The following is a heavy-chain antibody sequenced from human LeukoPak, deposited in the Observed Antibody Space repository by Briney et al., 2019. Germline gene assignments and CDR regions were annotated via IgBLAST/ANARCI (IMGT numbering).Heavy chain of an antibody. Sequence: ASVKVSCKASGYTFTGYYMHWVRQAPGQGLEWMGWINPNSGATNYAQKFQGRVIMTRDTSISTAYMEVSRLRSDDTAVFYCAREGSGYPYWGQGTLVTVSS. J-gene: IGHJ4*02. CDR3: AREGSGYPY. V-gene: IGHV1-2*02. CDR1: GYTFTGYY. CDR2: INPNSGAT. D-gene: IGHD3-22*01.